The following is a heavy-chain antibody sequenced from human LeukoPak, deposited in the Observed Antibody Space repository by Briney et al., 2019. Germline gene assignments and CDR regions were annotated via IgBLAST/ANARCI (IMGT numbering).Heavy chain of an antibody. CDR3: ARDSGYYGSGSYYYYYGMDV. Sequence: PGGSLRLSCAASGFTFSDYYMSWIRQAPGKGLEWVSYISSSSNYTNYADSVKGRFTISRDNAKNSLYLQMNSLRAEDTAVYYCARDSGYYGSGSYYYYYGMDVWGQGTTVTVSS. V-gene: IGHV3-11*05. D-gene: IGHD3-10*01. CDR1: GFTFSDYY. J-gene: IGHJ6*02. CDR2: ISSSSNYT.